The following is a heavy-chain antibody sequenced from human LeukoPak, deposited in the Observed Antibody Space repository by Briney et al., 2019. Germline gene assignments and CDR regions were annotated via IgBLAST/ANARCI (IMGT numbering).Heavy chain of an antibody. CDR2: IYYSGST. CDR1: GGSISSYY. CDR3: ARGAMGKLRYFDWLSFDY. D-gene: IGHD3-9*01. Sequence: SETLSLTCTVSGGSISSYYWSWLRQPPGKGLEWIGYIYYSGSTNYNPSLKSRVTISVDTSKNQFSLKLSSVTAADTAVYYCARGAMGKLRYFDWLSFDYWGQGTLVTVSS. V-gene: IGHV4-59*01. J-gene: IGHJ4*02.